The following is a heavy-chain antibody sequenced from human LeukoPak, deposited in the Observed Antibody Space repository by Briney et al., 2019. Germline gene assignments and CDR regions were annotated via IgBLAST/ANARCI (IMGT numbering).Heavy chain of an antibody. Sequence: PGGSLRLSCAASGFPFSSYGMHWVRQAPGKGLEWVARLVYDARSDYANSVKGRFTVSRDSAKSTLYLQIESLKVEDTAVYYCAREGLLTSPNNAFDVWGQGTMVTVSS. V-gene: IGHV3-33*01. CDR2: LVYDARS. CDR3: AREGLLTSPNNAFDV. D-gene: IGHD3-16*01. J-gene: IGHJ3*01. CDR1: GFPFSSYG.